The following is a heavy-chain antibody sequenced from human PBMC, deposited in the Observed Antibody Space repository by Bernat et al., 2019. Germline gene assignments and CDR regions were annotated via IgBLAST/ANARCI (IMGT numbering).Heavy chain of an antibody. CDR1: GGSISDFF. J-gene: IGHJ6*02. D-gene: IGHD3-16*01. Sequence: QVQLQESGPGLVKPSETLSLTCTVSGGSISDFFWSWIRQPPGKGLEWVGNIHYTGSTNYNPSLKNRVPISVDTSKNQFSLGLTSVTAADTAMYYCAREKGGSPPPSYQYYGLDVWGQGTTVTVSS. CDR2: IHYTGST. CDR3: AREKGGSPPPSYQYYGLDV. V-gene: IGHV4-59*01.